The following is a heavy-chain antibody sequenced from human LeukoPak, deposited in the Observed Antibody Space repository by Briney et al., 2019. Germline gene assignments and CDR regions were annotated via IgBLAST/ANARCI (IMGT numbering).Heavy chain of an antibody. CDR3: ARDRASAGGFDY. CDR1: GGSINPYY. J-gene: IGHJ4*02. D-gene: IGHD2-15*01. Sequence: SEPLSLPCSVPGGSINPYYWSWIRQPPGKGLEWIGYIYYSGTTNYNPSLQSRVTISVATSKNHFSLKLSSVTAADKALYFCARDRASAGGFDYWGQGTLVTVSS. V-gene: IGHV4-59*01. CDR2: IYYSGTT.